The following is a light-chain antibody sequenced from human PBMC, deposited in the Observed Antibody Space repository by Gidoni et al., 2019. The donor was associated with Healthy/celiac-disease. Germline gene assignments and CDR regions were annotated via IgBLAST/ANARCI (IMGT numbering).Light chain of an antibody. CDR1: QGVSSY. V-gene: IGKV3-11*01. J-gene: IGKJ4*01. CDR2: DAS. CDR3: QQRSNWPPT. Sequence: ESVLTQSPATLSLSPGERATLACRARQGVSSYLAWYQQKPGQAPRLRIYDASNRATGIPARFSGSGSWTDFTLTISILEPEDFAVYYCQQRSNWPPTFGGGTKVEFK.